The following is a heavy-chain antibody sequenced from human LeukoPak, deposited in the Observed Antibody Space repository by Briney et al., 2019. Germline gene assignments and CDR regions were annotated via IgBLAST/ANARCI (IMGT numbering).Heavy chain of an antibody. J-gene: IGHJ4*02. CDR1: GFTFSNAW. Sequence: GGSLRLSCAASGFTFSNAWMSWVRQAPGKGLEWVANIKQDGSEKYYVDSVKGRFTISRDNAKNSLYLQMNSLRAEDTAVYYCARGSYYYGSGNFDYWGQGTLVTVSS. CDR3: ARGSYYYGSGNFDY. V-gene: IGHV3-7*01. D-gene: IGHD3-10*01. CDR2: IKQDGSEK.